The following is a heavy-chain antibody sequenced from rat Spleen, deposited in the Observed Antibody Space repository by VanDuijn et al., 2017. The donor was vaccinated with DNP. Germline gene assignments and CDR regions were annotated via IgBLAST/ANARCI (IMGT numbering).Heavy chain of an antibody. J-gene: IGHJ2*01. CDR2: ISSNGDDT. Sequence: EVQLVESGGGLVQPGRSLKLSCAASGFTFSDYYMAWVRQAPGKGLEWVASISSNGDDTYYPASVKGRFTISRDNAKSTLYLQMNSLRSEDTATYYCARLEVYFDYWGQGVMVTVSS. CDR3: ARLEVYFDY. V-gene: IGHV5-25*01. CDR1: GFTFSDYY.